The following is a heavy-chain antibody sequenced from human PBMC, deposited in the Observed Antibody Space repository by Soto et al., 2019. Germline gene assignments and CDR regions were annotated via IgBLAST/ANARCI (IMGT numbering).Heavy chain of an antibody. CDR1: GGSISSGGYY. CDR2: IYYSGST. Sequence: QVQLQESGPGLVKPSQTLSLTCTVSGGSISSGGYYWSWIRQHPGKGLEWIGYIYYSGSTYYNPSLRSRVTISVDTSKNQSSLKLSSVTAADTAVYYCARGGRRSPGMDVWDQGTMVTVAS. V-gene: IGHV4-31*03. J-gene: IGHJ6*02. CDR3: ARGGRRSPGMDV.